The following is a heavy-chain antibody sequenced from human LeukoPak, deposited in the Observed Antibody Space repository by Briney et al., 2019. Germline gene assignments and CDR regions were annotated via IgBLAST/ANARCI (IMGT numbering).Heavy chain of an antibody. Sequence: SETLSLTCTVSGGSIYSGDYYWSWIRQPPGKGLEWIGYIYYSGSTYYNPSLKSRVTISVDTSKNQFSLKLSSMTAADTAVYYCARDLLGANWFDPWGQGTLVTVSS. J-gene: IGHJ5*02. D-gene: IGHD1-26*01. CDR3: ARDLLGANWFDP. CDR1: GGSIYSGDYY. V-gene: IGHV4-30-4*01. CDR2: IYYSGST.